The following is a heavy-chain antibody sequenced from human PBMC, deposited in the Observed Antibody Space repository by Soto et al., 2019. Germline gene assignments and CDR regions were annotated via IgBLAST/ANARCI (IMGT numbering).Heavy chain of an antibody. V-gene: IGHV3-21*01. CDR1: GFTFSSYS. CDR3: AREGGLDY. D-gene: IGHD3-16*01. Sequence: PGGAPIRSWAASGFTFSSYSMHWVRQAPGKGLEWVSSISSSSSYIYYADSVKGRFTISRDNAKNSLYLQMNSLRAEDTAVYYCAREGGLDYWGQGTLVTVSS. J-gene: IGHJ4*02. CDR2: ISSSSSYI.